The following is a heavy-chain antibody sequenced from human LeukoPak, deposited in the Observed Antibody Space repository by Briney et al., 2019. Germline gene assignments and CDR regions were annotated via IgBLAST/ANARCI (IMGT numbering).Heavy chain of an antibody. D-gene: IGHD4-17*01. CDR1: RFTFSSHG. J-gene: IGHJ4*02. Sequence: GGSLRLSCAATRFTFSSHGMSWVRQAPGKGLEWVSTISGSGGSTYYADSVKGRFTISRDNSKNTLYLQMNSLRAEDTAVYYCAIYPGVTAVTDFDYWGQGSLVTVSS. V-gene: IGHV3-23*01. CDR3: AIYPGVTAVTDFDY. CDR2: ISGSGGST.